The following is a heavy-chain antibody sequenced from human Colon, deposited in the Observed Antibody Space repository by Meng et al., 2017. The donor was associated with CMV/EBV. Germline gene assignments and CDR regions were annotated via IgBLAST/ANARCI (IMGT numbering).Heavy chain of an antibody. D-gene: IGHD5-24*01. CDR3: VRWFLSTDGDNQDFDY. Sequence: FSLSSNGVGVGWIRQPPGKALEWLALIFWDDDKRLSPSLRSRLTITKDTSKNQVVLTMTNMDPVDTATYYCVRWFLSTDGDNQDFDYWGRGTLVTVSS. J-gene: IGHJ4*02. V-gene: IGHV2-5*02. CDR1: FSLSSNGVG. CDR2: IFWDDDK.